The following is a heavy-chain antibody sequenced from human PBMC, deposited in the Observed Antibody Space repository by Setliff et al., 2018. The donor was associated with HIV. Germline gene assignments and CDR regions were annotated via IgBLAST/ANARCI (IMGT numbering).Heavy chain of an antibody. Sequence: PGESLKISCKGSGYSFTSYWIGWVRQMPGKGLEWMGIIYPGDSDTRYSPSFQGQVTISADKSISTAYLQWSSLKASDTAMYYCARQTVHTTHSLDFGSPNRDYYYGMDVWGKGTTVTVSS. CDR3: ARQTVHTTHSLDFGSPNRDYYYGMDV. CDR1: GYSFTSYW. J-gene: IGHJ6*04. V-gene: IGHV5-51*01. D-gene: IGHD1-1*01. CDR2: IYPGDSDT.